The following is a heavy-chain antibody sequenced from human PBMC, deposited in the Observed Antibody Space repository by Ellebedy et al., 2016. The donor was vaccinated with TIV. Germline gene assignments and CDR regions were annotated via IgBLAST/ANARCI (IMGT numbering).Heavy chain of an antibody. CDR2: IDPSDSST. V-gene: IGHV5-10-1*01. Sequence: KVSCKASGYSFTSHWISWVRQMPGKGLEWKGRIDPSDSSTNYSPSFQGHVTISADKSINTAYLQWSSLKASDTAMYYCARHNRPRFYYGSGDPFDIWGQGTMVTVSS. D-gene: IGHD3-10*01. J-gene: IGHJ3*02. CDR3: ARHNRPRFYYGSGDPFDI. CDR1: GYSFTSHW.